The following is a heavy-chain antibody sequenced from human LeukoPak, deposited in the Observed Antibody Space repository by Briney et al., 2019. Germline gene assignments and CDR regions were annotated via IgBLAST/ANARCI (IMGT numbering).Heavy chain of an antibody. CDR3: ARSLPYGTTWYGRSDF. J-gene: IGHJ4*02. CDR1: GFSFNAYW. D-gene: IGHD6-13*01. V-gene: IGHV3-7*03. Sequence: HPGGSLRLSCAASGFSFNAYWMTWVRQAPGKGLEWVANIRQDGDTKYYVDSVKGRFTISRDNAMNSLYLQMNSLRAEDTAIYYCARSLPYGTTWYGRSDFWGQGTLVTVSS. CDR2: IRQDGDTK.